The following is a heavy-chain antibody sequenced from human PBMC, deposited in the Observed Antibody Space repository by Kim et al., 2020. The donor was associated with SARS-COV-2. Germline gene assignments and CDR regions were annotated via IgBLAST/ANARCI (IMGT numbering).Heavy chain of an antibody. V-gene: IGHV4-31*03. J-gene: IGHJ5*02. CDR2: IYYSGST. CDR1: GGSISSGGYY. Sequence: SETLSLTCTVSGGSISSGGYYWSWIRQHPGKGLEWIGYIYYSGSTYYNPSLKSRVTISVDTSKNQFSLKLSSVTAADTAVYYCARGYYDFWSGYWNWFDPWGQGTLVTVSS. D-gene: IGHD3-3*01. CDR3: ARGYYDFWSGYWNWFDP.